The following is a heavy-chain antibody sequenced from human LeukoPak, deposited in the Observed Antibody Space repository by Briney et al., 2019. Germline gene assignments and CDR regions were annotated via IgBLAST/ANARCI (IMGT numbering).Heavy chain of an antibody. J-gene: IGHJ6*03. V-gene: IGHV3-23*01. Sequence: PGGSLRLSCAASGFTFSSYAMSWVRQAPGKGLEWVSAISGTGDSTYYADSVKGRFTISRDNSKNTLYLQMNSLRAEDTAVYYCAKDHAGTNYYYYMDVWGKGTTVTVSS. D-gene: IGHD1-7*01. CDR2: ISGTGDST. CDR3: AKDHAGTNYYYYMDV. CDR1: GFTFSSYA.